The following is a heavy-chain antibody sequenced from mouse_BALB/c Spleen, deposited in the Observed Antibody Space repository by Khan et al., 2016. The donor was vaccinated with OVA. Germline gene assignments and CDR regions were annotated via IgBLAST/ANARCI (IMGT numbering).Heavy chain of an antibody. CDR2: ISYSGRT. D-gene: IGHD1-1*01. CDR3: ARSVTITTVVATDFDY. CDR1: GYSITSDYA. Sequence: EVQLQESGPGLVKPSQSLSLTCTVTGYSITSDYAWNWIRQFPGNKLEWMGYISYSGRTSYNPSLTSRISFTRDTSKTQFFLQLNSVNTEDTATYYCARSVTITTVVATDFDYWGQGTTLTVSS. V-gene: IGHV3-2*02. J-gene: IGHJ2*01.